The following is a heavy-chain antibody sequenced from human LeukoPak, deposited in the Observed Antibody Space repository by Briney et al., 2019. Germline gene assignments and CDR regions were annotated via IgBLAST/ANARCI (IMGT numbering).Heavy chain of an antibody. V-gene: IGHV3-66*01. CDR2: IYSGGNT. CDR1: GFTVSTDS. J-gene: IGHJ4*02. CDR3: ARNET. Sequence: PGGSLRLSCAASGFTVSTDSVNWVRQAPGKGLEWVSVIYSGGNTNYADSVKGRFTISRDNSKNTLYLQMNSLRAEDTAVYYCARNETWGQGTLVTVSS.